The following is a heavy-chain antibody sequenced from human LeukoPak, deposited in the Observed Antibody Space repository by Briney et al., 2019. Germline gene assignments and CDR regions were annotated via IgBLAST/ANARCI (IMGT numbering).Heavy chain of an antibody. CDR3: ARQTGSGLFILP. Sequence: PSETLSLTCTVSGVSISSSYSYWGWIRQPPGMGLEWIGSIYYTGNTYYHASLQSQVSISIDTSKNQFSPKLTSVTAADTAVYYCARQTGSGLFILPGGQGTLVTVSS. J-gene: IGHJ4*02. CDR1: GVSISSSYSY. D-gene: IGHD3/OR15-3a*01. V-gene: IGHV4-39*01. CDR2: IYYTGNT.